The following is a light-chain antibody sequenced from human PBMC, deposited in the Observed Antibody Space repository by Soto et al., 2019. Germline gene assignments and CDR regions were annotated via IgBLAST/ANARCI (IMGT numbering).Light chain of an antibody. J-gene: IGLJ1*01. V-gene: IGLV2-14*01. CDR1: TSDVGGYNY. CDR3: GSYTGSSTYV. CDR2: EAT. Sequence: QSALTQPASVSGSLGQSITISCTGTTSDVGGYNYVSWYQQHPGKAPILMIYEATNRPSGVSNRFSGSKSGNTASLTISGLQVEDEAEYYCGSYTGSSTYVFGTGTKLTVL.